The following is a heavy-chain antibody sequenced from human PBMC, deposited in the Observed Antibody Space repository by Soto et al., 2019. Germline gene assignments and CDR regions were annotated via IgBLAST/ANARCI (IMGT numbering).Heavy chain of an antibody. J-gene: IGHJ5*02. CDR3: ARGNYGGWFDP. D-gene: IGHD4-17*01. CDR1: GFTFSDYW. CDR2: INSDGSST. V-gene: IGHV3-74*01. Sequence: EVQLVESGGGLGQPGGSLRLSCAASGFTFSDYWMHWVRQAPGKGLVWVSRINSDGSSTNYADSVKGRFTISRDNAKNTLYLQMNSLRAEDTAVYYCARGNYGGWFDPWGQGTLVTVSS.